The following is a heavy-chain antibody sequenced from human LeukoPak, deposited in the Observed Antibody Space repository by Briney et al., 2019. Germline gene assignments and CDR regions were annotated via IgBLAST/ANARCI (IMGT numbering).Heavy chain of an antibody. V-gene: IGHV4-34*01. Sequence: SQTLSPTHAVDGGSFSGYYWSWIRQPPGKGLEWIGEINHSGSTNYNPSLKSRVTISVDTSKNQFSLKLSYVAAAATDVYYCARGGIAAAGPLSWDYYYYYMDVWGKGTTVTVSS. CDR1: GGSFSGYY. CDR2: INHSGST. J-gene: IGHJ6*03. D-gene: IGHD6-13*01. CDR3: ARGGIAAAGPLSWDYYYYYMDV.